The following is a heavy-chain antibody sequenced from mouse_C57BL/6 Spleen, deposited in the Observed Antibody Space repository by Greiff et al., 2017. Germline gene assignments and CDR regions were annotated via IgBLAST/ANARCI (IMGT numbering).Heavy chain of an antibody. CDR1: GFNIKDDY. D-gene: IGHD1-1*01. Sequence: EVQLQQSGAELVKPGASVKLSCTASGFNIKDDYMHWVKQRPEQGLEWIGWIDPENGDTEYASKFQGKATIKADTSSNTAYLQLSSLTSEDTAVYYCTTDGSSYGYAMDYWGQGTSVTVSS. J-gene: IGHJ4*01. CDR3: TTDGSSYGYAMDY. CDR2: IDPENGDT. V-gene: IGHV14-4*01.